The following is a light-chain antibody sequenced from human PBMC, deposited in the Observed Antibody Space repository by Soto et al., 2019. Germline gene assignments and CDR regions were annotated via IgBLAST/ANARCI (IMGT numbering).Light chain of an antibody. CDR1: QSVSGS. CDR3: QQRSNWVYT. Sequence: EIVLTQSPATLSLSPGERATLSCRASQSVSGSLAWYQQKPGQAPRLLIYDASNRATGIPARFSGSGSGTDFTLTISSLEPEXFALXYCQQRSNWVYTFGQGTKLEIK. V-gene: IGKV3-11*01. J-gene: IGKJ2*01. CDR2: DAS.